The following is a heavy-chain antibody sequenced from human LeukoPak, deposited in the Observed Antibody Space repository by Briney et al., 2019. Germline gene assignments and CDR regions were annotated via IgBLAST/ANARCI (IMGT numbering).Heavy chain of an antibody. CDR2: ISGSSGNI. V-gene: IGHV3-23*01. J-gene: IGHJ5*02. D-gene: IGHD3-3*01. CDR1: GFTFGSYA. CDR3: VYYTIYGVVRWFDP. Sequence: GGSLRLSCAASGFTFGSYAMSWVRQAPGRGLEWVSSISGSSGNIYYADSVKGRFTISRDYSTNTLYLEMNSLRTEDTALYYCVYYTIYGVVRWFDPWGQGTLVTVSS.